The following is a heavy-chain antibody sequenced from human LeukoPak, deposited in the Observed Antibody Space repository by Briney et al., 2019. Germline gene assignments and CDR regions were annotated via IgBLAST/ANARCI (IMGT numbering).Heavy chain of an antibody. V-gene: IGHV4-39*01. Sequence: NPSETLSLTCSVSGASISSTSSYWGWIRQPPGKGLEWIGSIYYSGSTYYNSSLKSRITISADTSKNQFSLKLSSVTAADTAVYYCARTPDSSGYYHRGRYFDYWGQGTLVTVSS. CDR3: ARTPDSSGYYHRGRYFDY. CDR2: IYYSGST. CDR1: GASISSTSSY. D-gene: IGHD3-22*01. J-gene: IGHJ4*02.